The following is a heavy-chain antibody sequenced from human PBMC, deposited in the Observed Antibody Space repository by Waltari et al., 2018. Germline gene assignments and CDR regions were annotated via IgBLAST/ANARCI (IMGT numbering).Heavy chain of an antibody. J-gene: IGHJ2*01. Sequence: QLQLQESGPGLVKPSETLSLTCTVSGGSISSSSYYWGWIRQPPGKGLEWIGSIYYSGSTYYNPSLKSRVTISVDTSKNQFSLKLSSVTAADTAVYYCARDPTVTTLPYWYFDLWGRGTLVTVSS. CDR1: GGSISSSSYY. V-gene: IGHV4-39*07. CDR2: IYYSGST. CDR3: ARDPTVTTLPYWYFDL. D-gene: IGHD4-17*01.